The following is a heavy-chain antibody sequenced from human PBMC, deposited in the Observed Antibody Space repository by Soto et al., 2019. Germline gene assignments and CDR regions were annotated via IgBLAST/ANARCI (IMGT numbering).Heavy chain of an antibody. CDR1: GGSISSYY. D-gene: IGHD3-16*02. J-gene: IGHJ3*02. V-gene: IGHV4-59*01. Sequence: SETLSLTCTVSGGSISSYYWSWIRQPPGKGLEWIGYIYYSGSTNYNPSLKSRVTISVDTSKNQFSLKLSSVTAADTAVYYCARQQNYDYIWGSYRYTGHYAFDIWGQGTMVTVSS. CDR3: ARQQNYDYIWGSYRYTGHYAFDI. CDR2: IYYSGST.